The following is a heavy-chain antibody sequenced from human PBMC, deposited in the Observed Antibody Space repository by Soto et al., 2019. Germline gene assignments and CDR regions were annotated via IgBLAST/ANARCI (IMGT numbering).Heavy chain of an antibody. CDR2: ISAYNGNT. Sequence: ASVKVSCKASGYTFSSYGISWVRRAPGQGLEWMGWISAYNGNTDYVQKLQGRVSMTTDTSTSTAYMELRSLRSDDTAVYYCAREVYSSSWFYFDYWGHGTLVTVSS. CDR3: AREVYSSSWFYFDY. J-gene: IGHJ4*01. CDR1: GYTFSSYG. D-gene: IGHD6-13*01. V-gene: IGHV1-18*01.